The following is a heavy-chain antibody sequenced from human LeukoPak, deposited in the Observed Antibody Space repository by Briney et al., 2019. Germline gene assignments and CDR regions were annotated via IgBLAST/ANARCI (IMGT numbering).Heavy chain of an antibody. Sequence: GGSLRLSCEASGFTFSRYGMSWVRQAPGKGLEWVSYISSSGSTIYYADSVKGRFTISRDNAKNSLYLQMNSLRAEDTAVYYCAELGITMIGGVWGKGTTVTISS. D-gene: IGHD3-10*02. CDR2: ISSSGSTI. V-gene: IGHV3-48*03. CDR3: AELGITMIGGV. CDR1: GFTFSRYG. J-gene: IGHJ6*04.